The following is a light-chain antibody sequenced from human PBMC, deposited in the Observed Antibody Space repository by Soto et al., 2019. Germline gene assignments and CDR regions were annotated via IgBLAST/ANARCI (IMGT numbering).Light chain of an antibody. CDR2: GTS. CDR1: QSVGNN. V-gene: IGKV3-15*01. Sequence: EIVLTQSPATLSVSPGERATLSCRASQSVGNNFAWYQQKPGQAPRLLIFGTSTRPTGVPARFSGSGSGTEFTLTISSLQSEDFAVYYCQQYGDWPLTFGGGAKVEIE. J-gene: IGKJ4*01. CDR3: QQYGDWPLT.